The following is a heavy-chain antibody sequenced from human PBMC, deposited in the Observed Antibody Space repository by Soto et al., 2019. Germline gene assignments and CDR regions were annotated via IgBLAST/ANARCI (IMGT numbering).Heavy chain of an antibody. D-gene: IGHD5-12*01. Sequence: SVKVSCKAFGGTFTSDVFNWLRQAPAQGRKGMGWIIPMVGTPSYAQKFQGRVTITADESTRTAYMELSSLRSEDTAIFYCARDLGSGYDPGDYWGQGTLVNVSS. V-gene: IGHV1-69*13. CDR3: ARDLGSGYDPGDY. J-gene: IGHJ4*02. CDR1: GGTFTSDV. CDR2: IIPMVGTP.